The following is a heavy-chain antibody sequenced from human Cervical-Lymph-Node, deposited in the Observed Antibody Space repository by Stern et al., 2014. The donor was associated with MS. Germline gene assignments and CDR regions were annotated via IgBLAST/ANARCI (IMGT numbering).Heavy chain of an antibody. J-gene: IGHJ3*02. Sequence: QITLKESGPTLVKATQPLTLTCTFSGFALRNSGVSVAWIRQPPGQALEXLAVIYWDDEKRYSPSLKSRLSITKDASESQVVLTMTNMDPVDTATYYCTHSLHGDYYDAFDTWGQGTMVTVSS. CDR1: GFALRNSGVS. CDR3: THSLHGDYYDAFDT. CDR2: IYWDDEK. V-gene: IGHV2-5*02. D-gene: IGHD4-17*01.